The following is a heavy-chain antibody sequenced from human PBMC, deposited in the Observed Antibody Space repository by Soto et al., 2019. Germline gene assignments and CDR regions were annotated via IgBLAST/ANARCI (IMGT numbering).Heavy chain of an antibody. V-gene: IGHV4-59*01. CDR3: ARWRYVYSFDY. Sequence: PSETLSLTCTASGGSISSYYWSWIRQPPGKGLEWIGYIYYSGSTKYNPSLKSRVTISVDTSKNQFSLKLSSVTAADTAVYYCARWRYVYSFDYWGQGTLVTVSS. CDR2: IYYSGST. D-gene: IGHD5-18*01. CDR1: GGSISSYY. J-gene: IGHJ4*02.